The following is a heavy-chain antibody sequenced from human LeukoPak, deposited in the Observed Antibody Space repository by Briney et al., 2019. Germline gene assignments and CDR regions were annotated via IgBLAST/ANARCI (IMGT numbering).Heavy chain of an antibody. CDR2: ISGSGGST. CDR1: GFTFSNAW. Sequence: PGGSLRLSCAASGFTFSNAWMSWVRQAPGKGLEWVSAISGSGGSTYYADSVKGRFTISRDNSKNTLYLQMNSLRAEDTAVYSCAKEVGYSSSSRFDYWGQGTLVTVSS. J-gene: IGHJ4*02. CDR3: AKEVGYSSSSRFDY. V-gene: IGHV3-23*01. D-gene: IGHD6-6*01.